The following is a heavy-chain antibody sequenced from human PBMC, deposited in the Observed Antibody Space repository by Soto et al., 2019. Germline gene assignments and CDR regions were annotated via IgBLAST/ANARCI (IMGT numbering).Heavy chain of an antibody. CDR1: GYPFTHYG. Sequence: ASVKVSCKSSGYPFTHYGITWIRQAPGQGLEWMGWISPFNGNTNYGQRLQGRVTLTTETSTSTVYVELRSLRSDDTAVYYCARTRLQSAFDIWGQGTMVTGSS. V-gene: IGHV1-18*01. D-gene: IGHD4-4*01. CDR3: ARTRLQSAFDI. CDR2: ISPFNGNT. J-gene: IGHJ3*02.